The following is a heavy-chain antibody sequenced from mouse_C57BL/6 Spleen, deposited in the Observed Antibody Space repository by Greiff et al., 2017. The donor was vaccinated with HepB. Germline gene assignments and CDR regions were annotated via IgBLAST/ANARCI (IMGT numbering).Heavy chain of an antibody. CDR1: GYTFTDYE. D-gene: IGHD1-1*01. CDR3: TRGVYGSSYGAY. CDR2: IDPETGGT. J-gene: IGHJ3*01. Sequence: VQLQQSGAELVRPGASVTLSCKASGYTFTDYEMHWVKQTPVHGLEWIGAIDPETGGTAYNQKFKGKAILTADKSSSTAYMELRSLTSEDSAVYYCTRGVYGSSYGAYWGQGTLVTVSA. V-gene: IGHV1-15*01.